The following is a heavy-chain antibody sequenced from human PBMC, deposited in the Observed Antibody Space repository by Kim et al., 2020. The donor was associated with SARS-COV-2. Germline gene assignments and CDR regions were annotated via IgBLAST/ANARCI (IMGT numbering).Heavy chain of an antibody. CDR2: ISSDGSST. J-gene: IGHJ5*01. Sequence: GGSLRLSCAASGFTFSSYWMHWVRQAPGKGLVWVSRISSDGSSTTYADSATGRFTISSANAENKLSPQMHSMSAEAKAASYCARDRPPLRTFAWG. CDR1: GFTFSSYW. CDR3: ARDRPPLRTFA. D-gene: IGHD6-6*01. V-gene: IGHV3-74*01.